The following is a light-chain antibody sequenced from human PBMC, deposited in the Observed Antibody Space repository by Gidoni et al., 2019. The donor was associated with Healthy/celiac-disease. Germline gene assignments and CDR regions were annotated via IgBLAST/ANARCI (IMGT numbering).Light chain of an antibody. J-gene: IGKJ2*02. CDR2: DAS. CDR1: QSVSSY. Sequence: EFVLTHSPATLSLSPGERATLSCRASQSVSSYLAWYQQKPGQAPRLLIYDASNRATGIPARFSGSGSGTDFTLTISSLEPEDFAVYYCQQRSNWPPGGTFGQGTKLEIK. V-gene: IGKV3-11*01. CDR3: QQRSNWPPGGT.